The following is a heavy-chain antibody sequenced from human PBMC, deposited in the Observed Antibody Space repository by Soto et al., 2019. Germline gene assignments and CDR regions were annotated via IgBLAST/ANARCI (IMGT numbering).Heavy chain of an antibody. J-gene: IGHJ4*02. Sequence: EVLLLESGGGLVQPGGSLRLSCAASGFTFNTFAMTWVRQAPGKGLEWVSALSGSGSLSYYADSVKGRFTISRDNSKNTMYLQMNNLRVDETAVYFCARDRGRALDSWGQGTLVTVSS. CDR1: GFTFNTFA. CDR2: LSGSGSLS. D-gene: IGHD2-15*01. V-gene: IGHV3-23*01. CDR3: ARDRGRALDS.